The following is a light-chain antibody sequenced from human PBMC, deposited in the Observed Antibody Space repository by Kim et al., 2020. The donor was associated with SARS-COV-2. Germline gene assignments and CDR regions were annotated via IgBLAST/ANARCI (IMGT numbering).Light chain of an antibody. Sequence: SSELTQDPAVSVALGQTVRITCQGDSLRTYHASWYQQKPGQAPLLVIYAKTNRPSGIPDRFSGSSSGNTPSLTITGTQAEDEADYYCNFRDSSGNHVSFG. J-gene: IGLJ2*01. V-gene: IGLV3-19*01. CDR2: AKT. CDR3: NFRDSSGNHVS. CDR1: SLRTYH.